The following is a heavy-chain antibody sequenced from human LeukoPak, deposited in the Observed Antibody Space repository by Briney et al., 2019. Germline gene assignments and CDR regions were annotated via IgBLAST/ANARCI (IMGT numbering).Heavy chain of an antibody. CDR2: IYYSGST. V-gene: IGHV4-59*01. Sequence: SETLSLTCTVSGGSISRYYWSWIRQPPGKGLEWIGYIYYSGSTNYNPSLKSRVTISVDTSKNQFSLKLSSVTAADTAVYYCARDSRDSLGLDAWGQGTTVTVSS. D-gene: IGHD7-27*01. CDR1: GGSISRYY. CDR3: ARDSRDSLGLDA. J-gene: IGHJ6*02.